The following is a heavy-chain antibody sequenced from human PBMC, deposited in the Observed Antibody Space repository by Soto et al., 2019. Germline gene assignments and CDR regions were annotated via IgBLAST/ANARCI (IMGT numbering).Heavy chain of an antibody. J-gene: IGHJ4*02. CDR2: INPDSGGT. D-gene: IGHD5-12*01. CDR1: GYMFIDYY. V-gene: IGHV1-2*02. CDR3: ARKVATFNFDL. Sequence: ASVKVSCKASGYMFIDYYIHWVRQAPGQGLEWMGWINPDSGGTNFEQKFQGRVTVTRDTSISTAYMELNSLRSDDTAVYFCARKVATFNFDLWGQGTQVTVSS.